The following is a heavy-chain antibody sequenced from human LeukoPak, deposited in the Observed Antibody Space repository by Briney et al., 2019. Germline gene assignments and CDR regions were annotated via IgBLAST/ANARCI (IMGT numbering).Heavy chain of an antibody. Sequence: GGSLRLSCAASGFTFSSHWMHWVRQAPGKGLVWVSRIKRDGSSTSYADSVKGRFTISRDNAKNTLYLQMNSLRAEDTAVYYCARDPDSRGYSTLHDWGQGTLVTVSS. D-gene: IGHD3-22*01. V-gene: IGHV3-74*01. CDR1: GFTFSSHW. CDR2: IKRDGSST. CDR3: ARDPDSRGYSTLHD. J-gene: IGHJ1*01.